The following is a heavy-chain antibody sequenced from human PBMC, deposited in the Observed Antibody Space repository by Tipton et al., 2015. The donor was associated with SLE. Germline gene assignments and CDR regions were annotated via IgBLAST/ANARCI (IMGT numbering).Heavy chain of an antibody. Sequence: TLSLTCTVSGDSISSSSYYWGWIRQPPGKGLEWIGSMYYSGNTYYNPSLKSRVTISVDTSKNQFSLKLSSVTAADTAVYYCARGGYYYDTSGYPYWGQGTLVTVSS. CDR3: ARGGYYYDTSGYPY. J-gene: IGHJ4*02. CDR2: MYYSGNT. CDR1: GDSISSSSYY. V-gene: IGHV4-39*07. D-gene: IGHD3-22*01.